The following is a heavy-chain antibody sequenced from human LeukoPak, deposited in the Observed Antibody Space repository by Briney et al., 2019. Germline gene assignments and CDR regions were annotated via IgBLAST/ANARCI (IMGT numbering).Heavy chain of an antibody. CDR3: AIKGPTAGLSLWFDP. CDR1: GGSFSGYY. D-gene: IGHD6-13*01. V-gene: IGHV4-34*01. CDR2: INHNGSI. Sequence: PSETLSLTSAVYGGSFSGYYWSWIRQPPGKGLEWIGEINHNGSIEYNPSLKTRVTISLDTSKNHLTLKLSSVTAADTAVYYCAIKGPTAGLSLWFDPWGQGTLVTVSS. J-gene: IGHJ5*02.